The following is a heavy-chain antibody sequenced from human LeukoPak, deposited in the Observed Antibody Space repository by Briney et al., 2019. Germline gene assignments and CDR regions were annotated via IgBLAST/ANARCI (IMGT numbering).Heavy chain of an antibody. Sequence: GGSLRLSCAASGFTFDDYGMSWVRQAPGKGLEWVSGINWSGGSTGYADSVKGRFTISRDNAKNSLYLQMNSLRAEDTALYYCATSRIAVAGRDYWGQGTRVTVSS. J-gene: IGHJ4*02. D-gene: IGHD6-19*01. CDR1: GFTFDDYG. V-gene: IGHV3-20*04. CDR3: ATSRIAVAGRDY. CDR2: INWSGGST.